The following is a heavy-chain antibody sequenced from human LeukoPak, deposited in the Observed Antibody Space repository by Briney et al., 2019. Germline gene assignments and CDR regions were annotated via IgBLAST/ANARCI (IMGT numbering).Heavy chain of an antibody. J-gene: IGHJ6*02. CDR2: ISSSSSTI. CDR1: GFTFSSYA. V-gene: IGHV3-48*02. D-gene: IGHD3-10*01. CDR3: ARDGYYYGSGPGNYYYGMDI. Sequence: GGSLRLSCAASGFTFSSYAMSWVRQAPGKGLEWVSYISSSSSTIYYADSVKGRFTISRDNAKNSLYLQMNSLRDEDTAVYYCARDGYYYGSGPGNYYYGMDIWGQGTTVTVSS.